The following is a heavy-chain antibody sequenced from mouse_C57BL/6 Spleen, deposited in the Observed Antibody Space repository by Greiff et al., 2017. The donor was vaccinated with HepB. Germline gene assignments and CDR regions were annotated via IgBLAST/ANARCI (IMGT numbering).Heavy chain of an antibody. V-gene: IGHV1-82*01. J-gene: IGHJ4*01. CDR3: AREGELLYAMDY. CDR2: IYPGDGDT. Sequence: QVQLKQSGPELVKPGASVKISCKASGYAFSSSWMNWVKQRPGKGLEWIGRIYPGDGDTNYNGKFKGKATLTADKSSSTAYMQLSSLTSEDSAVYFCAREGELLYAMDYWGQGTSVTVSS. CDR1: GYAFSSSW. D-gene: IGHD2-12*01.